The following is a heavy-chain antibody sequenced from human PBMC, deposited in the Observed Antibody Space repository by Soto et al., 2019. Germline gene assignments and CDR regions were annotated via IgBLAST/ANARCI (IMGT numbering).Heavy chain of an antibody. Sequence: QVQLVESGGGVVQPGRSLRLSCAASGFTFSSYAMHWVRQAPGKGLEWVAVISYDGSNKYYADSVKGRFTISRDNSKNTLYLQMNSLRAEDTAVYYCASPLWRAVYNCGYFDLWGRGTLVTVSS. CDR1: GFTFSSYA. CDR3: ASPLWRAVYNCGYFDL. V-gene: IGHV3-30-3*01. J-gene: IGHJ2*01. D-gene: IGHD1-1*01. CDR2: ISYDGSNK.